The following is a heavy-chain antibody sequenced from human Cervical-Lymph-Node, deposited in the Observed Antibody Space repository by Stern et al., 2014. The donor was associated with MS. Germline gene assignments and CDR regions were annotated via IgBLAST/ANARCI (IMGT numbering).Heavy chain of an antibody. V-gene: IGHV4-38-2*02. D-gene: IGHD6-13*01. J-gene: IGHJ5*02. CDR3: SREEQQLVHGNWFDP. Sequence: QLQLQESGPGLVKPSETLSLTCTVSGYSISSGYYWGWIRQPPGKGLQWIGNFYHSGSTYYNPSLKSPVTISIETSKNQFSLKLISVTAADTAVYYCSREEQQLVHGNWFDPWGQGTLVTVSS. CDR1: GYSISSGYY. CDR2: FYHSGST.